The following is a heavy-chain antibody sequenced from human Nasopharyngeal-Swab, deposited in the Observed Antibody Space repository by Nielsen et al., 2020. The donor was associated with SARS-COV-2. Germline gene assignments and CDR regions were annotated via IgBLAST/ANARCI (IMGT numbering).Heavy chain of an antibody. Sequence: WIRKPPGKGLEWIGSIYYSGSTNYNPSLKSRVTISEDTSKNQFSLKLSSVTAADTAVYYCARHFQDVTIFGVVIPGDYMDVWGKGTTVTVSS. CDR3: ARHFQDVTIFGVVIPGDYMDV. J-gene: IGHJ6*03. V-gene: IGHV4-39*01. CDR2: IYYSGST. D-gene: IGHD3-3*01.